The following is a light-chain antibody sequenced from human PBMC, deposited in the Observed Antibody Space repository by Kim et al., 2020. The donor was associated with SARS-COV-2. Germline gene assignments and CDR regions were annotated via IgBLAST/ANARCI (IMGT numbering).Light chain of an antibody. V-gene: IGLV2-14*03. Sequence: GQSIPTSCTGTSSDVGGYNYVSWYQQHPGKAPKLMISDVNMRPSGVSNRFSGSKSGNTASLTISGLQTEDEADYYCSSYASGSTWVFGGGTQLTVL. CDR1: SSDVGGYNY. J-gene: IGLJ3*02. CDR3: SSYASGSTWV. CDR2: DVN.